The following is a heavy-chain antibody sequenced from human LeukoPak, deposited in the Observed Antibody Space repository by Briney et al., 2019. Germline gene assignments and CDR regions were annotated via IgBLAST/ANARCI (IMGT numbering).Heavy chain of an antibody. CDR2: ISSSSYI. CDR1: GFTFSSYS. V-gene: IGHV3-21*01. J-gene: IGHJ4*02. CDR3: ARDRLGLDGGSCYRGFDH. Sequence: PGGSLRLSCAASGFTFSSYSMNWVRQAPGKGLEWVSSISSSSYIYYADSVKGRFTISRDNAKNSLYLQMNSLRAEDTAVYYCARDRLGLDGGSCYRGFDHWGQGTLVTVSS. D-gene: IGHD2-15*01.